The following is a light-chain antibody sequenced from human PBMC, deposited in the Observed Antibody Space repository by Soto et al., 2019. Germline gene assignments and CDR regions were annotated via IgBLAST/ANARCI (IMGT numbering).Light chain of an antibody. CDR2: GTS. Sequence: ETVLTQSPGTLSLSPGERATLSCRASQSVSSSYLAWYQQKPGQAPRLLIHGTSSRATGIPDRFSGSGSGTDFTLTITRLEPEAFAAYYCQQYGSSPATFGQGTKVDI. V-gene: IGKV3-20*01. J-gene: IGKJ1*01. CDR3: QQYGSSPAT. CDR1: QSVSSSY.